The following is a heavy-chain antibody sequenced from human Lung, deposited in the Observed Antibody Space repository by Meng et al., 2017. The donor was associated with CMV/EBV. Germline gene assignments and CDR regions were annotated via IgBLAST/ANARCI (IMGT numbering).Heavy chain of an antibody. Sequence: ASXXVSXKASGYSFTAYYIHWVRQAPGQGLEWMGWISPNSGGTNYAQRFQGRVTLTRDTSISTVYMELRRLTSDDTAVYFCARDFVVLPAATYFDYWCLGTLVTVSS. CDR2: ISPNSGGT. J-gene: IGHJ4*02. CDR3: ARDFVVLPAATYFDY. D-gene: IGHD2-2*01. V-gene: IGHV1-2*02. CDR1: GYSFTAYY.